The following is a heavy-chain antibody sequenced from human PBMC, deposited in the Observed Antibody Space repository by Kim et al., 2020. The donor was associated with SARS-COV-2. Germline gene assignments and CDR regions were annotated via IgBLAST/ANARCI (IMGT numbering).Heavy chain of an antibody. Sequence: SETLSLTCTVSGGSISSSSYYWGWIRQPPGKGLEWIGSIYYSGSTYYNPSLKSRVTISVDTSKNQFSLKLSSVTAADTAVYYCARLGARLGLRVSQPKDYWGQGTLVTVSS. V-gene: IGHV4-39*01. CDR3: ARLGARLGLRVSQPKDY. J-gene: IGHJ4*02. CDR2: IYYSGST. CDR1: GGSISSSSYY. D-gene: IGHD7-27*01.